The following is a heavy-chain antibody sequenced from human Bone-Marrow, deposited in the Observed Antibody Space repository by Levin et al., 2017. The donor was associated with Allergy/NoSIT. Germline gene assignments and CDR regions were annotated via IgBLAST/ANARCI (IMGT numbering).Heavy chain of an antibody. Sequence: SQTLSLTCTVSGGSVYNGDYYWGWIRQPPGKGLEWIGSIYYSGTTYYNPSLKSRVAVSVDSSKNQFSLRLTSVTAAATAVYYCVGHGDDVGQWLWYYFNYWGQGTLVTVSS. J-gene: IGHJ4*02. CDR2: IYYSGTT. CDR3: VGHGDDVGQWLWYYFNY. CDR1: GGSVYNGDYY. D-gene: IGHD6-19*01. V-gene: IGHV4-39*01.